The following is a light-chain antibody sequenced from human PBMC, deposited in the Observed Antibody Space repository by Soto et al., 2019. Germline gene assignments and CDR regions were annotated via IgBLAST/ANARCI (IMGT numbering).Light chain of an antibody. CDR3: QQNNSCSRP. CDR1: QRIRIW. V-gene: IGKV3-15*01. CDR2: AAS. J-gene: IGKJ1*01. Sequence: TLSPSTVASSPRDRAPLSCLASQRIRIWLAWYQKKPGQAPRFLIYAASARETGIPVRFSGSGSGTEFTLTISSLQPEDFATYYCQQNNSCSRPFGQGTKVDIK.